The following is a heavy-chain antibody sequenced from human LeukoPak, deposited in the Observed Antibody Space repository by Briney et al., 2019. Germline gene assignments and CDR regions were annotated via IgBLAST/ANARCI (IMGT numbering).Heavy chain of an antibody. V-gene: IGHV4-59*08. CDR1: GGSFSGYY. Sequence: SETLSLTCAVYGGSFSGYYWSWIRQPPGKGLEWIGCIYYSGSTNYNPSLKSRVTISVDTSKNQFSLKLSSVTAADTAVYYCARILRYFDPSYGMDVWGQGTTVTVSS. D-gene: IGHD3-9*01. J-gene: IGHJ6*02. CDR2: IYYSGST. CDR3: ARILRYFDPSYGMDV.